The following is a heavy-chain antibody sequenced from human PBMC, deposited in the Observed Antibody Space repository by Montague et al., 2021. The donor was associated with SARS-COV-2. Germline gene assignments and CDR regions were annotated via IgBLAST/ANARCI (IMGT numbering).Heavy chain of an antibody. D-gene: IGHD6-13*01. CDR1: GGSIRSGGYY. J-gene: IGHJ4*02. CDR3: VRDLVGQHRGGGFDY. Sequence: TLSLTCTVSGGSIRSGGYYWSWVRQPAGKGLEWIGRIYTSGSTNYNPSLKSRVIISVDTSKNQFSLKLNSVTAADTAVYYCVRDLVGQHRGGGFDYWGQGTLVTVSS. V-gene: IGHV4-61*02. CDR2: IYTSGST.